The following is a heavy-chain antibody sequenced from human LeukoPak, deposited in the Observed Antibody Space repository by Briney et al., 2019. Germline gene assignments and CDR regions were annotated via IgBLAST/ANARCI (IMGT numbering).Heavy chain of an antibody. CDR1: GFTFSSYG. J-gene: IGHJ6*03. Sequence: GGSLRLSCAASGFTFSSYGMHWVRQAPGKGLEWVAFIRYDGSNKYYADSVKGRFTISRDNSKNTLYLQMNSLRAEDTAVYYCAKEYYYYYYYMDVWGKGTTVTVSS. V-gene: IGHV3-30*02. CDR3: AKEYYYYYYYMDV. CDR2: IRYDGSNK.